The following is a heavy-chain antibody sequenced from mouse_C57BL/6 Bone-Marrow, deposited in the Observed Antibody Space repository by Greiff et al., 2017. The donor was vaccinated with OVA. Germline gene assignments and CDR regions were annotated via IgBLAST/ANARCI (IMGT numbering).Heavy chain of an antibody. CDR1: GFTFSSYG. V-gene: IGHV5-6*01. CDR3: ARHGDYGSFFDY. Sequence: EVQVVESGGDLVKPGGSLKLSCAASGFTFSSYGLSWVRQTPDKRLEWVATISSGGSYTYSPDSVKGRFTISRDNAKNTLYLQRSSLKSEDTAMYYCARHGDYGSFFDYWGQGTTLTVSS. D-gene: IGHD1-1*01. CDR2: ISSGGSYT. J-gene: IGHJ2*01.